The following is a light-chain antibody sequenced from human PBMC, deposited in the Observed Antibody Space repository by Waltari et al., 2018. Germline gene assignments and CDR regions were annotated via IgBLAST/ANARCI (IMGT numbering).Light chain of an antibody. V-gene: IGKV4-1*01. CDR3: QQYYSTPPT. CDR2: WAS. J-gene: IGKJ4*01. CDR1: QSVLYSSNNKKY. Sequence: DIVLTPPLVSPAVSLGERATITFQSSQSVLYSSNNKKYLAWYQQKPGQPPKLLIYWASTRGSGVPYRFSGSGSGTDFTLTISSLQAEDVAVYYCQQYYSTPPTFGGGTKVEIK.